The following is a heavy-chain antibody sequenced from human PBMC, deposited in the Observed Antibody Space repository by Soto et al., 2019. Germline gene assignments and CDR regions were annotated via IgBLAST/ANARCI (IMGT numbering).Heavy chain of an antibody. J-gene: IGHJ4*02. D-gene: IGHD1-26*01. CDR3: TVRSMGDVDS. CDR1: GGTFGTYI. Sequence: QVHLVQSGAEVKKPGSSVKVSCTASGGTFGTYIISWVRQGPGQGLEWMGGIIPIFGTTTYAQKFQGRVTITAYESSGTAYMDLSSLRSGDTALYYCTVRSMGDVDSWGQGTLVAVSS. V-gene: IGHV1-69*01. CDR2: IIPIFGTT.